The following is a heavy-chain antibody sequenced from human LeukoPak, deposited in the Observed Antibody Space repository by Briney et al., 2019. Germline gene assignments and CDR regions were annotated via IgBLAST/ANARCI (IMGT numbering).Heavy chain of an antibody. Sequence: GGSLRLSCAASGFTFSSYSMNWVRQAPGKGLDWVSSIGAGDKYTYYGDSVKGRFTISRDNSKNTLYLQTNSLRAGDTAIYYCVKELDYYGSTEEYYGGVDAFDFWGQGTMVTVSS. J-gene: IGHJ3*01. CDR2: IGAGDKYT. V-gene: IGHV3-23*01. D-gene: IGHD3-22*01. CDR1: GFTFSSYS. CDR3: VKELDYYGSTEEYYGGVDAFDF.